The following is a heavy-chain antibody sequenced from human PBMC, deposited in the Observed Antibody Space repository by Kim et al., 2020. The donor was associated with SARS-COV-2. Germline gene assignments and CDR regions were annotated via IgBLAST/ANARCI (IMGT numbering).Heavy chain of an antibody. CDR3: AKRYLATGTPFDY. V-gene: IGHV3-23*01. D-gene: IGHD3-9*01. J-gene: IGHJ4*02. Sequence: PDALMGRFTITRDNSKNQQSLQMKGLETYDTAVYFCAKRYLATGTPFDYWGQGTLVTVSS.